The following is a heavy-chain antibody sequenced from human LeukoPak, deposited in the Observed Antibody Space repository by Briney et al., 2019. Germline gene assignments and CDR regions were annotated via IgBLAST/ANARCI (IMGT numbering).Heavy chain of an antibody. CDR3: AKWGDYDILTGYYDSDS. D-gene: IGHD3-9*01. V-gene: IGHV3-23*01. CDR2: IGGRDGGT. CDR1: GFIFSNYA. Sequence: GASLRLSCAASGFIFSNYAMSWVRQAPGKGLEWVSAIGGRDGGTYYADSVKGRFTVSRADPKNTLYLQMNTLRVEDTAVYYCAKWGDYDILTGYYDSDSWGHGTLVTVSS. J-gene: IGHJ5*01.